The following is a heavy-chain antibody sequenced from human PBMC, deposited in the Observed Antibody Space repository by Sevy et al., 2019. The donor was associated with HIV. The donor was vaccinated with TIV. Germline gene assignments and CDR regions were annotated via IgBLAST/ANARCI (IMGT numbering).Heavy chain of an antibody. D-gene: IGHD1-26*01. Sequence: GGSLRLSCAASGFTFSNAWMSWVRQAPGKGLEWVGRIKSKTDGGPKDYAEPVKGRFTISRDDSKNTLYLQMNSLKTEDTAVYYCTYWGSGSHIWGQGTMVTVSS. CDR3: TYWGSGSHI. CDR1: GFTFSNAW. V-gene: IGHV3-15*01. J-gene: IGHJ3*02. CDR2: IKSKTDGGPK.